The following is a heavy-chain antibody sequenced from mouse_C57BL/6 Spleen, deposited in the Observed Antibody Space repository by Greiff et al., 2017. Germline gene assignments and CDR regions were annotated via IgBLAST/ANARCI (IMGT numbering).Heavy chain of an antibody. CDR3: ARERLRRGDY. J-gene: IGHJ2*01. CDR1: GYTFTSYD. Sequence: QVQLQQSGPELVKPGASVKLSCKASGYTFTSYDINWVKQRPGQGLEWIGLIYPRDGSTKYNEKFKGKATLTVDTSSSTAYMELHSLTSEDSAVYFCARERLRRGDYWGQGTTLTVSS. CDR2: IYPRDGST. V-gene: IGHV1-85*01. D-gene: IGHD2-4*01.